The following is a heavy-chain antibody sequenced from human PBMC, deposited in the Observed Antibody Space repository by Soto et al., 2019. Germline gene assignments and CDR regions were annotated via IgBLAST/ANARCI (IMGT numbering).Heavy chain of an antibody. CDR2: IHHTGSTT. V-gene: IGHV4-4*02. CDR3: ATRDCTNNVCHFP. D-gene: IGHD2-8*01. CDR1: GGSISTNDW. Sequence: QVQLQESGPGLVKPSETLSLTCAVSGGSISTNDWWTWVRQPPGKGLEWIGDIHHTGSTTNYSPSLQSRVTVSIDKSETQFSLRLTSVTAADTAVYYCATRDCTNNVCHFPWCQGTLVTVPS. J-gene: IGHJ5*02.